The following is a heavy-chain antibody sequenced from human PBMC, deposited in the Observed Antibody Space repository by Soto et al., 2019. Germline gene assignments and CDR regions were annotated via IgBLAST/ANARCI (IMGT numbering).Heavy chain of an antibody. D-gene: IGHD2-8*01. CDR3: ATFPSCTSSTCLDY. CDR1: GFTFSSYG. J-gene: IGHJ4*02. V-gene: IGHV3-30*03. CDR2: ISYDGSNK. Sequence: PGGSLRLSCAASGFTFSSYGMHWVRQAPGKGLEWVAVISYDGSNKYYADSVKGRFTISRDNAINSLFLQLNSLRPDDTAVYYCATFPSCTSSTCLDYWGRGTLVTVSS.